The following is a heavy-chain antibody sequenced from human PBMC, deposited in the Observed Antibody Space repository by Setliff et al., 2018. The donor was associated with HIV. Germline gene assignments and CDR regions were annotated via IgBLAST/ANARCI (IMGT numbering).Heavy chain of an antibody. D-gene: IGHD6-19*01. V-gene: IGHV1-18*01. CDR3: ARMGSGWFVGLDP. CDR1: GYIFASYL. J-gene: IGHJ5*02. Sequence: ASVKVSCKASGYIFASYLISWVRQAPGHGLEWMGWISASNGDTNYAQKFQGRVTMTTDTSTTTAYMELKSLRSDDTAVYYCARMGSGWFVGLDPWGQGSLVTVSS. CDR2: ISASNGDT.